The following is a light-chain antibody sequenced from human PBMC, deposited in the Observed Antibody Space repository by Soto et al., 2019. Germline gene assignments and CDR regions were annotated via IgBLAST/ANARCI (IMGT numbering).Light chain of an antibody. Sequence: QSVLTQPPSASGTPGQTVTISSSGSSSNIGSNYVFWYQHLPGTAPKLLIYGNNQRPSGVPDRFSGSRSGTSASLAISGLRPEYEADYYCAVWDDSLSGVVFGGGTKLTVL. J-gene: IGLJ3*02. CDR3: AVWDDSLSGVV. CDR2: GNN. CDR1: SSNIGSNY. V-gene: IGLV1-47*01.